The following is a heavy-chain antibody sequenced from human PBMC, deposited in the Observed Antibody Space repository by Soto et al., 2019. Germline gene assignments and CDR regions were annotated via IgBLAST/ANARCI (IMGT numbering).Heavy chain of an antibody. V-gene: IGHV1-18*01. CDR1: GYTCTSSD. Sequence: ASVKVSCKASGYTCTSSDINWVRQATGQGLEWMGWISAYNGNTNYAQKLQGRVTMTTDTSTSTAYMELRSLRSDDTAVYYCARLGLPLYYYYGMDVWGQGTTVTVSS. D-gene: IGHD5-12*01. CDR3: ARLGLPLYYYYGMDV. CDR2: ISAYNGNT. J-gene: IGHJ6*02.